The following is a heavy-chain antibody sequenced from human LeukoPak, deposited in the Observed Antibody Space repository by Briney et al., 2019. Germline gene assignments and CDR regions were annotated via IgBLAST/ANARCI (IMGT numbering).Heavy chain of an antibody. CDR3: ARMYSSSLPPNY. CDR1: GFTFSSYW. CDR2: IKQDGSDK. J-gene: IGHJ4*02. Sequence: PGGSLRLSCAASGFTFSSYWMSWVRQAPGKGLEWVANIKQDGSDKYYVDSVKGRFTISRDNAKNSLYLQMNSLRGEDTAVYYCARMYSSSLPPNYWGQGTLVTVSS. V-gene: IGHV3-7*03. D-gene: IGHD6-13*01.